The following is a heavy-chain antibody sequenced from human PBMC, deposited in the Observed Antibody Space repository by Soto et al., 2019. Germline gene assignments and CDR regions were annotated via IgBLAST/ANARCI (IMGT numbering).Heavy chain of an antibody. CDR1: GGTFSSYA. J-gene: IGHJ6*02. Sequence: QVQLVQSGAEVKKPGSSVKVSCKASGGTFSSYAISWVRQAPGQGLEWMGGIIPIFGTANYAQKFQGRVTITADESTSTAYMELSSLRSEDTAVYYCARGIVVVTATPYYYYGMDVWRQGTTVTVSS. D-gene: IGHD2-21*02. V-gene: IGHV1-69*12. CDR2: IIPIFGTA. CDR3: ARGIVVVTATPYYYYGMDV.